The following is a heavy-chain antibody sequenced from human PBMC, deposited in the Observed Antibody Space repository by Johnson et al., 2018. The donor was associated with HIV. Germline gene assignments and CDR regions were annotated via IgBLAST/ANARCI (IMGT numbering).Heavy chain of an antibody. V-gene: IGHV3-11*04. CDR2: ISSSGSTI. D-gene: IGHD2-21*02. Sequence: EQLVESGGGLVKPGGSPRLSCAASGFTFSDYYMSWIRQAPGKGLEWFSYISSSGSTIYYADSVTGRFTISRENATNPLYLHMNSLRAGDTAVYYCASCGGDCRDAFDIWGQGTMVTVSS. CDR3: ASCGGDCRDAFDI. CDR1: GFTFSDYY. J-gene: IGHJ3*02.